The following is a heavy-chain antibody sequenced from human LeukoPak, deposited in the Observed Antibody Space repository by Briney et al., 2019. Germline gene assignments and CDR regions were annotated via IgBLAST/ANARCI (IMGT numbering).Heavy chain of an antibody. D-gene: IGHD6-13*01. CDR2: ISGSGGST. Sequence: GGSLRLSCAASGFTFNTYVMSWVRQAPGKGLEWVSGISGSGGSTYYADSVKGRFTISRDTSKNTLYLQMNSLRAEDTAIYYCARAGGYITSWYFDHWGQGTLVTVSS. CDR3: ARAGGYITSWYFDH. J-gene: IGHJ4*02. CDR1: GFTFNTYV. V-gene: IGHV3-23*01.